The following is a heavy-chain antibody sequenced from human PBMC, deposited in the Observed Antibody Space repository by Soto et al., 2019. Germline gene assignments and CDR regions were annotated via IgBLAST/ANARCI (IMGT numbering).Heavy chain of an antibody. J-gene: IGHJ3*02. V-gene: IGHV1-2*02. Sequence: GASVKVSCKASGNSFTDYYMHWIRQAPGQGLEWMGWIAPHRDGTEFAQKFQGRITLTGDTSTSTAYMELKGLTSADTAVYFCARGPYGDNAFDIWGQGTVVTV. CDR3: ARGPYGDNAFDI. D-gene: IGHD4-17*01. CDR2: IAPHRDGT. CDR1: GNSFTDYY.